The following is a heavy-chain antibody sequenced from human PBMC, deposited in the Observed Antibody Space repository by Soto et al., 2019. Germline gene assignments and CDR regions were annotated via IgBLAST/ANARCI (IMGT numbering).Heavy chain of an antibody. Sequence: GGSLRLSCAASGFTFSDYYMSWIRQAPGKGLEWVSYVSYSGTTIYYADSVKGRFTISRDNAKNSLYLQMNSLRAEDTAVYYCTRTRPYLPTDWGQGPMVTVSS. CDR3: TRTRPYLPTD. CDR1: GFTFSDYY. J-gene: IGHJ4*01. D-gene: IGHD1-26*01. V-gene: IGHV3-11*01. CDR2: VSYSGTTI.